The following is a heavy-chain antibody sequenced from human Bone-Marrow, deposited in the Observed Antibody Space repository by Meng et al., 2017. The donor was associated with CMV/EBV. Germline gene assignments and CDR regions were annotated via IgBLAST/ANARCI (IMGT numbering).Heavy chain of an antibody. CDR2: ISSSGSTI. Sequence: GESLKISCAASGFTFSSYEMNWVRQAPGKGLEWVSYISSSGSTIYYADSVKGRFTISRDNAKNSLYLQMNSLRAEDTAVYYCARGRYDFWSGYYFLGGMDVWGQGTTVTVSS. J-gene: IGHJ6*02. CDR3: ARGRYDFWSGYYFLGGMDV. CDR1: GFTFSSYE. V-gene: IGHV3-48*03. D-gene: IGHD3-3*01.